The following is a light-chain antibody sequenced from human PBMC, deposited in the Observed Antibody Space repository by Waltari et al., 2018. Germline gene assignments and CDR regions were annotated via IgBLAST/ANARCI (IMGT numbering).Light chain of an antibody. J-gene: IGLJ3*02. Sequence: QSALTQPRSVSGSPGQSVTISCTGTSSDVGGYNYVSWYQQHPDKAPKLIIYDINKRPSGVPDRFSGSKSGNTASLTISGLQAEDEADYYCCSYVGSNIYWVFGGGTKPTVL. V-gene: IGLV2-11*01. CDR3: CSYVGSNIYWV. CDR2: DIN. CDR1: SSDVGGYNY.